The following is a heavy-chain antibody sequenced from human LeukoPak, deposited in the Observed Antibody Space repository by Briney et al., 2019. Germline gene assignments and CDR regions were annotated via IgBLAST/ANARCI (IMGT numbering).Heavy chain of an antibody. CDR3: ARDSPIAVAGPTEHYYYGMDV. V-gene: IGHV3-30*14. CDR1: GFTFSNYA. Sequence: GGSLRLSCAVSGFTFSNYAFHWVRQAPGKGLEWVAIISYDASNEYYADSVKGRFTISRDNSKNTLYLQMNSLRAEDTAVYYCARDSPIAVAGPTEHYYYGMDVWSQGTTVTVSS. CDR2: ISYDASNE. J-gene: IGHJ6*02. D-gene: IGHD6-19*01.